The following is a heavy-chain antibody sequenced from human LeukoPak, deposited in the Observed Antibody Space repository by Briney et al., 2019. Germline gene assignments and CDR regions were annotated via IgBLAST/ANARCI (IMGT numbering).Heavy chain of an antibody. Sequence: GGSLRLSCAASGFTFDDYAMHWVRQAPGKGLEWVSLISGDGGSTYYADSVKGRFTISRDNSKNSLYLQMNSLRTEDTALYYCTTVTTAMATADYWGQGTLVTVSS. CDR1: GFTFDDYA. J-gene: IGHJ4*02. V-gene: IGHV3-43*02. CDR3: TTVTTAMATADY. CDR2: ISGDGGST. D-gene: IGHD5-18*01.